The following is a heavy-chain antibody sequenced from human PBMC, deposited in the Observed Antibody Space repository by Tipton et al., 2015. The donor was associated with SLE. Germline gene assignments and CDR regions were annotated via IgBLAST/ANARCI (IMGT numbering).Heavy chain of an antibody. D-gene: IGHD3-22*01. J-gene: IGHJ4*02. CDR2: IYHRESP. Sequence: TLSLTCAVSGGSIISSSWWSWVRQPPGKGLEWIGDIYHRESPNYTPSLKSRVTISVDRPKNQFSLKLTSVTAADTAVYYCARDEYRYDTTGYHLLGHFDFWGQGTLVTVSS. CDR1: GGSIISSSW. V-gene: IGHV4-4*02. CDR3: ARDEYRYDTTGYHLLGHFDF.